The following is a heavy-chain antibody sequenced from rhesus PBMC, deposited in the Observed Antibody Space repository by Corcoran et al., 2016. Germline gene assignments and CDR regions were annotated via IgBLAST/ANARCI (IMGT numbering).Heavy chain of an antibody. V-gene: IGHV1-200*01. D-gene: IGHD2-15*01. J-gene: IGHJ4*01. CDR2: INPSKGNK. Sequence: QVQLVQSGAEVKKPGASVKLSCKASGYTFSSYSINWVRQAPGQGLGWVGWINPSKGNKGYEQKVQGRGHMTRETSTSTAYMALSSQRSEDTAVYYCARDLLYWGQGVLVTVSS. CDR3: ARDLLY. CDR1: GYTFSSYS.